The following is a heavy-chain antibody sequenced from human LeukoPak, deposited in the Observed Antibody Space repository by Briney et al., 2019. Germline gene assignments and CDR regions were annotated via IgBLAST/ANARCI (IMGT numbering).Heavy chain of an antibody. D-gene: IGHD5-18*01. CDR2: IYYSGST. CDR1: GGSISSYY. J-gene: IGHJ3*02. V-gene: IGHV4-59*01. CDR3: ARAPSMAMGDAFDI. Sequence: SETLSLTCTVSGGSISSYYWSWIRQPPGKGLEWIGDIYYSGSTNYNPSLKSRVTISVDTSKNQFSLKLSSVTAADTAVYYCARAPSMAMGDAFDIWGQGTMVTVSS.